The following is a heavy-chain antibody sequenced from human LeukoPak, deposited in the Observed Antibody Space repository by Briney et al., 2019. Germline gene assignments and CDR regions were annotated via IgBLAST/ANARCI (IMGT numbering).Heavy chain of an antibody. V-gene: IGHV7-4-1*02. CDR2: INTNTGNP. CDR1: GYTFTSYA. Sequence: ASVKVSCKTSGYTFTSYAMNWVRQAPGQGLEWMGWINTNTGNPTYAQGFTGRFVFSLDTSVSTAYLQISSLKAEDDAVYYCARDPHQIVGATTFFDYWGQGTLVTVSS. D-gene: IGHD1-26*01. CDR3: ARDPHQIVGATTFFDY. J-gene: IGHJ4*02.